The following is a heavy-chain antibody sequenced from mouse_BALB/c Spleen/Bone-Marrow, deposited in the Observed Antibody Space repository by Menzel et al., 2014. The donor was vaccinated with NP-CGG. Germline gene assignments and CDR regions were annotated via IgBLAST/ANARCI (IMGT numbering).Heavy chain of an antibody. CDR3: ASGTPATSYYALDY. CDR1: GYTFTRYV. D-gene: IGHD1-2*01. CDR2: INPYNDGI. V-gene: IGHV1-14*01. J-gene: IGHJ4*01. Sequence: VQLKESGPELVKPGASVKMSCKASGYTFTRYVIHWVRPKPGQGLEWIGYINPYNDGIKYNEKFKGKATLTSDKSSSTAYMELSSLTSEDSAVYYCASGTPATSYYALDYWGQGTSVTVSS.